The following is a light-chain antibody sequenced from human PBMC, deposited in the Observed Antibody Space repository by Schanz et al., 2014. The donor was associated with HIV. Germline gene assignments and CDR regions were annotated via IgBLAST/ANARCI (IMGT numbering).Light chain of an antibody. J-gene: IGLJ2*01. CDR3: QVWDGSTGVV. CDR1: NLGSKS. V-gene: IGLV3-21*04. Sequence: SYELTQPPSVSVAPGETARMTCGGNNLGSKSVHWYRQKPGQAPVLVIYYDTDRPSGIPERFSGSNSGHTATLTLDRVETADEADYFCQVWDGSTGVVFGGGTKLTVL. CDR2: YDT.